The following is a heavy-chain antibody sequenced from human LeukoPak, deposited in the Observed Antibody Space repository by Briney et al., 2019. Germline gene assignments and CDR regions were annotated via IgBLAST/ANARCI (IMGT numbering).Heavy chain of an antibody. CDR1: GYTFTIYG. Sequence: ASVTVSCTASGYTFTIYGISWVRQAPGQGLEWMGWISAYNGNTNYAQKLQGRVTMTTDTSTNTAYMDLRSLRSDDTAVYYCARAGKTYYYGTSVYYHWGQGTLVTVSS. CDR2: ISAYNGNT. J-gene: IGHJ5*02. CDR3: ARAGKTYYYGTSVYYH. V-gene: IGHV1-18*01. D-gene: IGHD3-22*01.